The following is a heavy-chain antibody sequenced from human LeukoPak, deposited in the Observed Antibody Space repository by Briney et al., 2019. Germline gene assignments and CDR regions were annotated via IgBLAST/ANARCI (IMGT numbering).Heavy chain of an antibody. J-gene: IGHJ4*02. D-gene: IGHD1-26*01. CDR2: INPNSGDT. CDR3: ARGPRWDPHFDY. V-gene: IGHV1-2*02. Sequence: ASVKVSCKASSYTFTGYYMHWVRQPPGQGLEWMGWINPNSGDTNSPQKFQGRVTMTRDTSISTAYIELSRLRSDDTAVYYCARGPRWDPHFDYWGQGTLVTVSS. CDR1: SYTFTGYY.